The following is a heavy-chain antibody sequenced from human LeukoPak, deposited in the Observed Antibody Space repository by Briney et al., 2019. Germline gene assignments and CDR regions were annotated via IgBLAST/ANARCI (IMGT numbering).Heavy chain of an antibody. Sequence: SETLSLTCTVSGGSIRSFYWSWIRQPPGKGLEWIGYIHYSGRTKYNPSLKSRVTISLDTSKNYFSLKLSPVTAADTAVYYCARGANWFDPWGPGTLVTVSS. D-gene: IGHD3-16*01. CDR1: GGSIRSFY. CDR3: ARGANWFDP. J-gene: IGHJ5*02. CDR2: IHYSGRT. V-gene: IGHV4-59*01.